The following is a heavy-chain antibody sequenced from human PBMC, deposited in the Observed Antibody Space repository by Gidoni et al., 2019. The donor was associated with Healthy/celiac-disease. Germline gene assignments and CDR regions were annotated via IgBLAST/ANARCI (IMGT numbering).Heavy chain of an antibody. D-gene: IGHD1-26*01. CDR1: GFTFSSYA. CDR3: ARDPGATRGGFDY. Sequence: QVQLVESGGGVVQPGRSLRLSCAASGFTFSSYAMHWVRQAPGKGLEWVAVISYEGSNKYYADSVKGRFTISRDNSKNTLYLQMNSLRAEDTAVYYCARDPGATRGGFDYWGQGTLVTVSS. J-gene: IGHJ4*02. CDR2: ISYEGSNK. V-gene: IGHV3-30-3*01.